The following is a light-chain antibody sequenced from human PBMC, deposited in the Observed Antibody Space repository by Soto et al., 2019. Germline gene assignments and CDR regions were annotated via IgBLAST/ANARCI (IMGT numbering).Light chain of an antibody. Sequence: EIVMTQSLATLSVSPGEGVTLSCRASQSLNSQLAWYQQKPGQAPKLLIYGVSSRATGIPARFSGSGSGTEFALIISSLQSEDSAVYYCQQYYTWPITFGQGTRLEIK. V-gene: IGKV3D-15*01. CDR2: GVS. J-gene: IGKJ5*01. CDR3: QQYYTWPIT. CDR1: QSLNSQ.